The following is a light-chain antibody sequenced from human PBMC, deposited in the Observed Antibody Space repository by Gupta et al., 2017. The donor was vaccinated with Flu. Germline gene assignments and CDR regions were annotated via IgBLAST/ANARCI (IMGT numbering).Light chain of an antibody. CDR3: QSADNTDVV. V-gene: IGLV3-25*02. J-gene: IGLJ2*01. CDR1: VLAKQY. CDR2: KDT. Sequence: DLTQPPSLSVPPGQTARTTCFGDVLAKQYTYWYQQRPGQAPVVLIYKDTERPSGIPERFSGSRSGTRATLTISGVQAEDAADYYCQSADNTDVVFGGGTRLTVL.